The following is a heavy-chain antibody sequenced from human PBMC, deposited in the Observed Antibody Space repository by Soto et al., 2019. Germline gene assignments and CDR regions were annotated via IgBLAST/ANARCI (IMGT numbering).Heavy chain of an antibody. CDR2: IKSKTDGGTA. D-gene: IGHD1-26*01. V-gene: IGHV3-15*01. J-gene: IGHJ6*01. CDR1: RFSFTNAW. Sequence: EVQLVDSGGGFVQPGGSLRLSCVASRFSFTNAWMSWVRQAPGKGPEWVGRIKSKTDGGTADYAAPVKGRFTISRDDSQNTLYLHMDIMITEDTALCHSVTDIGISGLDIWGQGTTVTVSS. CDR3: VTDIGISGLDI.